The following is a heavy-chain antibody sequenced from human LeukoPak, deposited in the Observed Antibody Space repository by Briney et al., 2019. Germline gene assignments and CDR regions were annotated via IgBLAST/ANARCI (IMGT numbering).Heavy chain of an antibody. J-gene: IGHJ4*02. CDR2: ISSSSNII. CDR1: GSTFSNYN. V-gene: IGHV3-48*01. D-gene: IGHD3-10*01. CDR3: ARDFAREFTIDY. Sequence: QPGGSLRLSCAASGSTFSNYNMNWVRQPPGKGLQWVSYISSSSNIIYYADSVKGRFTISRDNAKNSLFLQMNSLRAEDTAVYYCARDFAREFTIDYWGQGTLVTVSS.